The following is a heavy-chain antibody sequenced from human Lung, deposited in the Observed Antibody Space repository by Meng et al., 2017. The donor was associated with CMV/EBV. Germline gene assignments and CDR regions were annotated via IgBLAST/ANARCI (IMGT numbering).Heavy chain of an antibody. CDR2: VYYNGNT. V-gene: IGHV4-39*01. CDR1: GGSVKTILYY. CDR3: SRFCTNTSHWDS. J-gene: IGHJ4*02. Sequence: LXCTVSGGSVKTILYYWGWIRQPPGKGLEWFGTVYYNGNTYYNPSLKSRVSISMDTSKNQFSLKLSSMAAADTAVYYCSRFCTNTSHWDSWGQGPLVTVSS. D-gene: IGHD2-2*01.